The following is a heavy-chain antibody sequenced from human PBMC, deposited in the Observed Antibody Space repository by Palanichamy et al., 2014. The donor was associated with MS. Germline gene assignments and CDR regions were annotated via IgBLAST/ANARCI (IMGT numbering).Heavy chain of an antibody. CDR2: IIPLLDIV. V-gene: IGHV1-69*09. CDR3: ATDVGRGGSWVGAFDV. CDR1: GDSFNSYS. Sequence: QVQLVQSGAEKKKPGSSVKVSCQTSGDSFNSYSITWVRQAPGQGLEWMGGIIPLLDIVYKPQKFQGRVTIIADKSASTVYMELSSLRSEDTATYYCATDVGRGGSWVGAFDVWGQGTTVTVSS. D-gene: IGHD4-23*01. J-gene: IGHJ3*01.